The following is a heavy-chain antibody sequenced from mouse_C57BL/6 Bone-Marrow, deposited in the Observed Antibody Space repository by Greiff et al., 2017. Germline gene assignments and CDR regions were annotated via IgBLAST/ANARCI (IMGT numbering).Heavy chain of an antibody. V-gene: IGHV1-4*01. CDR3: AIAPYDYEGIAY. Sequence: VQLQQSGAELARPGASVKMSCKASGYTFTSYKMHWVKQRPGQGLEWIGHINPSSGYTKYNQKFKDKAPLTADKSSSTAYMQLSSLTSEDSAVYYCAIAPYDYEGIAYWGQGTLVTVSA. J-gene: IGHJ3*01. D-gene: IGHD2-4*01. CDR1: GYTFTSYK. CDR2: INPSSGYT.